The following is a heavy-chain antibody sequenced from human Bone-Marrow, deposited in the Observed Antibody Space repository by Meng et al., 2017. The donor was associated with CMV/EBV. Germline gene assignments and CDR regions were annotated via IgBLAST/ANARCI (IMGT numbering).Heavy chain of an antibody. D-gene: IGHD2-2*01. V-gene: IGHV3-74*03. J-gene: IGHJ6*02. CDR3: ARVKRVLVVSAAIGPYGMDV. CDR1: GFTFRSYW. Sequence: SCAVSGFTFRSYWMHWVRQAPGKGLVWVSRIDSDGRITTYADSVKGRFTISRDNSKNTLHLQMNSLRPEDTAMYYCARVKRVLVVSAAIGPYGMDVWGQGTTVTGSS. CDR2: IDSDGRIT.